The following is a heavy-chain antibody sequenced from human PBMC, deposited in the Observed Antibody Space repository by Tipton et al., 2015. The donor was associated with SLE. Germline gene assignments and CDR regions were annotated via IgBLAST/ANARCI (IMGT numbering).Heavy chain of an antibody. CDR2: IYPGDSDT. J-gene: IGHJ3*02. Sequence: QSGAEVKKPGESLQISCKGSGYSFTSYWIGWVRQMPGKGLEWMGIIYPGDSDTRYSPSFQGQVTISADKSISTAYLQWSSLKASDTAMYYCARGKSSWDSPGAFEIWGQGTMVTVSS. CDR1: GYSFTSYW. D-gene: IGHD6-13*01. CDR3: ARGKSSWDSPGAFEI. V-gene: IGHV5-51*03.